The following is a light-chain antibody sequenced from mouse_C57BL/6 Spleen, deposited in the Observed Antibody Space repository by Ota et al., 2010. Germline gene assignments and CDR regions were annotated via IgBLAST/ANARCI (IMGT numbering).Light chain of an antibody. CDR1: QDINKY. CDR2: YTS. CDR3: LQYDNLYT. J-gene: IGKJ2*01. Sequence: DTQMTQSPSSLSASLGGKVTITCKASQDINKYIAWYQHKPGKGPRLLIHYTSTLQPGIPSRFSGKWVWERLSFSISNLEPERYCKLINCLQYDNLYTFGGGTKLEIK. V-gene: IGKV19-93*01.